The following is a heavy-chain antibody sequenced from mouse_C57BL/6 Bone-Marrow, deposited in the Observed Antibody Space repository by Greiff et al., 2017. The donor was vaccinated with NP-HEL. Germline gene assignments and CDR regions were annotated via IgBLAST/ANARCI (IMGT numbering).Heavy chain of an antibody. Sequence: EVQLVESGGDLVKPGGSLKLSCAASGFTFSSYGMSWVRQTPDKRLEWVATISSGGSYTYYPDSVKGRFTISRDNAKNTLYLQMSSLKSEDTAMYYCARLATTVVAPYYYAMDYWGQGTSVTVSS. CDR1: GFTFSSYG. D-gene: IGHD1-1*01. V-gene: IGHV5-6*01. CDR3: ARLATTVVAPYYYAMDY. J-gene: IGHJ4*01. CDR2: ISSGGSYT.